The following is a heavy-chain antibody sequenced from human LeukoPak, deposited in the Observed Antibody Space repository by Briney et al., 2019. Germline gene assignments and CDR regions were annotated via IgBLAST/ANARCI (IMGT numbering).Heavy chain of an antibody. J-gene: IGHJ5*02. CDR1: GFTFNNAW. CDR2: IKSKNVGGTT. V-gene: IGHV3-15*01. CDR3: TSHAAFDP. Sequence: NPGGSLRLSCAASGFTFNNAWMNWVRQAPGKGLEWVGRIKSKNVGGTTDYAAPVKGRFTISRDDSKNTVYLQMNSLKIEDTAVYYCTSHAAFDPWGQGTLVTVSS.